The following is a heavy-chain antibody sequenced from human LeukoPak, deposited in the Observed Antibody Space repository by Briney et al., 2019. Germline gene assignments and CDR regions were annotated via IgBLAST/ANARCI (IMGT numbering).Heavy chain of an antibody. CDR1: GFQFDIYA. CDR2: IGGGDE. J-gene: IGHJ4*02. CDR3: ARDAIPMNSIWDSFAY. Sequence: GGSLRLSRATSGFQFDIYAMTWVRQAPGKGLEWVASIGGGDEHYAESVKGRFTVSRDNSQSAVYLQLNSLRVEDTAVYFCARDAIPMNSIWDSFAYWGQGALVTVSS. V-gene: IGHV3-23*01. D-gene: IGHD3-16*01.